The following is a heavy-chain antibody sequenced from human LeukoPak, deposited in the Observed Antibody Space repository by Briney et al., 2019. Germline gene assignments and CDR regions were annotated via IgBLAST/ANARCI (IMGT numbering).Heavy chain of an antibody. J-gene: IGHJ4*02. Sequence: SQTLSLTCTVSGASVSSGDYYWSWIRQLPGKGLEWIGYIYYSGSTYYNPSLKSRLTISVDTSKNQFSLKLSSVTAADTAVYYCARRRGNTSGFQGYYFDYWAREPWSPSPQ. CDR1: GASVSSGDYY. CDR3: ARRRGNTSGFQGYYFDY. D-gene: IGHD6-19*01. V-gene: IGHV4-31*03. CDR2: IYYSGST.